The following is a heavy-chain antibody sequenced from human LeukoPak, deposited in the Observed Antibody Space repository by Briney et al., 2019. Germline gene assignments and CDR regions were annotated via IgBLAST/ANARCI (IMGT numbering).Heavy chain of an antibody. D-gene: IGHD3-22*01. CDR3: ARDVQFYYDSSGYYYPSHYFDY. V-gene: IGHV3-11*04. Sequence: GGSLRLSCAASGFTFSDYYMSWIRQAPGKGLEWVSYISSSGSTIYYADSVKGRFTISRDNAKNSLYLQMNSLRPEDTAVYYCARDVQFYYDSSGYYYPSHYFDYWGQGTLVTVSS. J-gene: IGHJ4*02. CDR1: GFTFSDYY. CDR2: ISSSGSTI.